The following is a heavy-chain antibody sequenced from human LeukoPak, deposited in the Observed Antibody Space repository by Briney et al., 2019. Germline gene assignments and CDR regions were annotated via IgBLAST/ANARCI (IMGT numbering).Heavy chain of an antibody. D-gene: IGHD4-23*01. V-gene: IGHV3-53*01. CDR1: GFTFDDYG. CDR3: ARDLSYGGNLLYFDY. J-gene: IGHJ4*02. Sequence: GGSLRLSCAASGFTFDDYGMSWVRQGPGKGLEWVSVIYSGGSTYYADSVKGRFTISRDNSKNTLYLQMNSLRAEGTAVYYCARDLSYGGNLLYFDYWGQGTLVTVSS. CDR2: IYSGGST.